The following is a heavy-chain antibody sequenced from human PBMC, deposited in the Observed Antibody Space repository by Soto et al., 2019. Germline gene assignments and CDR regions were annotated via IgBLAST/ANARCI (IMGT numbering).Heavy chain of an antibody. J-gene: IGHJ4*01. CDR1: GFTFSSYW. Sequence: HPGGSLRLSCAASGFTFSSYWMHWVRQAPGKGLVWVSRINPDGSTTTYADSVKGRFTISRDNAKNTLYLQMNSLRAEDTAVYYCARDLYSNYALVYWGQGTPVTVSS. D-gene: IGHD4-4*01. CDR3: ARDLYSNYALVY. V-gene: IGHV3-74*01. CDR2: INPDGSTT.